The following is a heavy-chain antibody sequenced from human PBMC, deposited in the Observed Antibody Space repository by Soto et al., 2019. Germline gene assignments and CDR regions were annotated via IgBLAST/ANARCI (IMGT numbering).Heavy chain of an antibody. CDR2: ISYDGSNK. V-gene: IGHV3-30*18. D-gene: IGHD6-13*01. Sequence: GGSLRLSCAASGFTFSSYGMHWVRQAPGKGLEWVAVISYDGSNKYYADSVKGRFTISRDNSKNTLYLQMNSLRAEDTAVYYCAKSESSSWYLPFGYWGQGTLVTVSS. CDR1: GFTFSSYG. CDR3: AKSESSSWYLPFGY. J-gene: IGHJ4*02.